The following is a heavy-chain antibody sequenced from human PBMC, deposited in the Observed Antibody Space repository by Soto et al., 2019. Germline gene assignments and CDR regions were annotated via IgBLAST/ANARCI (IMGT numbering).Heavy chain of an antibody. CDR1: GFSFSNYA. D-gene: IGHD3-16*01. Sequence: EVHRLESGGGLVQPGWSLRVSCAASGFSFSNYAMMWVRHSPGKGLEWVSDISSGGDATYYADSVKGRFTISRDNSKNTLYLQMNSLRAEDTAVYYCAKGGWGMVTDYWGQGALVTVS. V-gene: IGHV3-23*01. J-gene: IGHJ4*02. CDR3: AKGGWGMVTDY. CDR2: ISSGGDAT.